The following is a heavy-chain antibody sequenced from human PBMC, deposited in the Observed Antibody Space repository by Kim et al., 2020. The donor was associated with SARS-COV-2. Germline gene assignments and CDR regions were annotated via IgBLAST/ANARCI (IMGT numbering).Heavy chain of an antibody. CDR2: VYYSGTS. J-gene: IGHJ5*02. D-gene: IGHD3-9*01. CDR3: ARSYYDILTGHHWFAP. CDR1: GGSFSSSYYY. Sequence: SETLSLTCTVSGGSFSSSYYYWGWIRQPPGKGLDWIGTVYYSGTSYYNPSLKSRVTISVDTSENQFSLKLTSVTAADTAVYYCARSYYDILTGHHWFAP. V-gene: IGHV4-39*01.